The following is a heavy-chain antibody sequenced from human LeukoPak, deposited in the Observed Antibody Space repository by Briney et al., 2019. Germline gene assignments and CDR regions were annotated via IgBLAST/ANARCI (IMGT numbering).Heavy chain of an antibody. CDR3: ASKWVTYYYNSSYYHYPTDVFDI. CDR2: IDANSGGT. V-gene: IGHV1-2*02. CDR1: GHTFTGYY. J-gene: IGHJ3*02. Sequence: ASVRLSCKASGHTFTGYYMYWGRQAPGQGLEWMGLIDANSGGTNYAEKFEGRVTMTTDTSIRTAYMELSRLRADDTAVYYCASKWVTYYYNSSYYHYPTDVFDIWGQGTMVTVSS. D-gene: IGHD3-22*01.